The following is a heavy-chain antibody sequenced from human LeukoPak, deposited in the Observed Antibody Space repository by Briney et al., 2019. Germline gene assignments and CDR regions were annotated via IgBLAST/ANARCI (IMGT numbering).Heavy chain of an antibody. D-gene: IGHD3-22*01. CDR2: INHSGST. Sequence: PSETLSLTCAVYGGSFSGYYWSWIRQPPGKGLEWIGEINHSGSTDYNPSLKSRVTISVDTSKNQFSLKLSSVTAADTAVYYCARGIINYDSSGYDYWGQGTLATVSS. CDR1: GGSFSGYY. J-gene: IGHJ4*02. CDR3: ARGIINYDSSGYDY. V-gene: IGHV4-34*01.